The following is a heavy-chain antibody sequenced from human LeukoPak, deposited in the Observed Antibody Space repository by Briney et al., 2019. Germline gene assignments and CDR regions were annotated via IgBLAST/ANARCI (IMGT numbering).Heavy chain of an antibody. Sequence: QAGGSLRLSCAPSGFTFSSYAIHWVRQAPGKGLEWVTVVSTDGNIKYYADSVRGRFTISRDNSKNTLYLQMNSLTTEDTAVYHCARGRTTETYYYGSGVPLDSWGQGTLVTVSS. J-gene: IGHJ4*02. D-gene: IGHD3-10*01. CDR3: ARGRTTETYYYGSGVPLDS. CDR2: VSTDGNIK. CDR1: GFTFSSYA. V-gene: IGHV3-30-3*01.